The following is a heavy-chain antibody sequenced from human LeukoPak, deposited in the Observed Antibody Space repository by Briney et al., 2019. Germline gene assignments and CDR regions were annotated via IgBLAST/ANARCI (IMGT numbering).Heavy chain of an antibody. J-gene: IGHJ1*01. Sequence: GGSLRLSCAASGFAFDDYAMHWVRQAPGKGLEWVSGISWNSGSIGYADSVKGRFTISRDNAKNSLYLQMNSLRAEDTALYYCAKDSLSGYTAFQHWGQGTLVTVSS. V-gene: IGHV3-9*01. D-gene: IGHD3-22*01. CDR1: GFAFDDYA. CDR2: ISWNSGSI. CDR3: AKDSLSGYTAFQH.